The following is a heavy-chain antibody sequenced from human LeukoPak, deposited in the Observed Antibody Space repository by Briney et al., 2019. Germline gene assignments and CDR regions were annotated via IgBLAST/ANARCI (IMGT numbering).Heavy chain of an antibody. J-gene: IGHJ4*02. CDR2: TRNKANSYTT. CDR3: ARTPAGYCSSTSCYI. V-gene: IGHV3-72*01. Sequence: GGSLRLSCAASGFTFSDHYMDWVRQAPGKGLEWVGRTRNKANSYTTEYAASVKGRFTISRDDSKNSLYLQMNSLKTEDTAVYYCARTPAGYCSSTSCYIWGQGTLVTVSS. D-gene: IGHD2-2*02. CDR1: GFTFSDHY.